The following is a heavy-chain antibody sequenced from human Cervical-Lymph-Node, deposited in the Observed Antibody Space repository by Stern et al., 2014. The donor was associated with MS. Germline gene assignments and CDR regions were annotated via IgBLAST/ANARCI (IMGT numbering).Heavy chain of an antibody. V-gene: IGHV4-39*01. CDR2: IYYTGET. Sequence: QLQLQESGPGLVKPSETLSLTCTVSGGSITSSSHYWGWIRQPPGKGLEWIGNIYYTGETYYNPSLKSRVTISIDTPRHQFSLKLSSVTAADTAVFYCARIAGGYLYYYGMDVWGQGTTVAVSS. CDR1: GGSITSSSHY. J-gene: IGHJ6*02. CDR3: ARIAGGYLYYYGMDV. D-gene: IGHD3-16*01.